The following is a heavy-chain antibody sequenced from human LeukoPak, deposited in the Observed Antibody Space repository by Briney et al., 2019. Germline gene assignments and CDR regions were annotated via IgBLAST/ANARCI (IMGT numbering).Heavy chain of an antibody. Sequence: GGSLRLSCVASGFSFSSYGIHWVRQAPGKGLEWVAVVPYDGSSQYADSVKGRFTISRDNAKNSLYLQMNSLRAEDTAVYYCARDIPYGGNSIEDYWGQGTLVTVSS. J-gene: IGHJ4*02. CDR3: ARDIPYGGNSIEDY. CDR2: VPYDGSSQ. V-gene: IGHV3-30*03. CDR1: GFSFSSYG. D-gene: IGHD4-23*01.